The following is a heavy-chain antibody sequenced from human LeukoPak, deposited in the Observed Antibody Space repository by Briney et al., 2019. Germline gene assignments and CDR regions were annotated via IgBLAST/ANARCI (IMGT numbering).Heavy chain of an antibody. CDR3: ARETRWLQLPDWFDP. D-gene: IGHD5-24*01. CDR1: GFTLSDYY. V-gene: IGHV3-11*04. J-gene: IGHJ5*02. CDR2: ISSSGSTI. Sequence: PGGSLRLSCAASGFTLSDYYMSWIRQAPGKGLEWVSYISSSGSTIYYADSVKGRFTISRDNAKNSLYLQMNSLRAEDTAVYYCARETRWLQLPDWFDPWGQGTLVTVSS.